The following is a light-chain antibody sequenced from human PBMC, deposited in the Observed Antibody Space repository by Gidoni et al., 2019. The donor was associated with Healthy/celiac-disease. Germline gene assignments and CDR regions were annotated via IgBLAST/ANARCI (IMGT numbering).Light chain of an antibody. Sequence: DIALTQSPLSLPVTPGEPASISCRSSQSLLHSNGYNDLDWYLQKPGQSPQLLIYLGSNRASGVPDRFSGSGSGTDFTLKISRVEAEDVGVYYCMQALQTPLTFGRGTKVEIK. CDR3: MQALQTPLT. CDR2: LGS. V-gene: IGKV2-28*01. J-gene: IGKJ4*01. CDR1: QSLLHSNGYND.